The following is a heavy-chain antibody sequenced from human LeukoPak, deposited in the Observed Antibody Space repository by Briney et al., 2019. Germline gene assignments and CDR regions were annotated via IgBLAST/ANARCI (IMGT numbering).Heavy chain of an antibody. D-gene: IGHD5-24*01. CDR1: GGSISSGDYY. CDR2: IYWDDDK. J-gene: IGHJ4*02. Sequence: TLSLTCTVSGGSISSGDYYWSWIRRPPGKALEWLALIYWDDDKRYSPSLKTRLTITKDTSKTQVVLTMTNIDPVDTATYYCAHIRAYNYFDYWGQGTLVTVSS. V-gene: IGHV2-5*08. CDR3: AHIRAYNYFDY.